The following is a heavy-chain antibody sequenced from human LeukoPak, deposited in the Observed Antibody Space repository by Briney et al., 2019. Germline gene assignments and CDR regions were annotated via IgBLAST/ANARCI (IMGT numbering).Heavy chain of an antibody. V-gene: IGHV3-30*09. CDR3: ARDHLRSRVVAASFFDY. D-gene: IGHD2-15*01. CDR2: ISYDGSNK. J-gene: IGHJ4*02. CDR1: GFTFSSYA. Sequence: PGRSLRLSCAASGFTFSSYAMHWVRQAPGKGLEWVAVISYDGSNKYYADSVKGRFAIFRDNSKNTLYLQMNSLRAEDTAVYYCARDHLRSRVVAASFFDYWGQGTLVTVSS.